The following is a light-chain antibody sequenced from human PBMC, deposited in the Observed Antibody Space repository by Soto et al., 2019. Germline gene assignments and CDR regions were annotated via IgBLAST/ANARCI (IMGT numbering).Light chain of an antibody. J-gene: IGLJ3*02. CDR3: QSFDSSLSGLV. V-gene: IGLV1-40*01. CDR1: SSNIGAGYD. Sequence: QSVLTQPPSVSGAPGQRVTICCTGSSSNIGAGYDVHWYQQLPGTAPKLLVSGDTNRPSGVPDRFSGSKSGTSASLAITGLRAEDEADYYCQSFDSSLSGLVFGVGTKLTVL. CDR2: GDT.